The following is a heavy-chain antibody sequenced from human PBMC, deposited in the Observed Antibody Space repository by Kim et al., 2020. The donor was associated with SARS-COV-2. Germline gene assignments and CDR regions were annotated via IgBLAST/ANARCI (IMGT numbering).Heavy chain of an antibody. Sequence: GGSLRLSCAASGFTFSTYTMSWVRQSPGKGLEWVSSISGSSTYIYDAGSMRGRFTISRDNTNNSLYLQMNSLRAEDTAVYYCSRGQPAVHTTAEYWGQGTLVTVSS. V-gene: IGHV3-21*01. J-gene: IGHJ4*02. D-gene: IGHD1-1*01. CDR1: GFTFSTYT. CDR3: SRGQPAVHTTAEY. CDR2: ISGSSTYI.